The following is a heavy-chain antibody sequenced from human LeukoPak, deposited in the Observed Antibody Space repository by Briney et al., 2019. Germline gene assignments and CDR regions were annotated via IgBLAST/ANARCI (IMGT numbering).Heavy chain of an antibody. J-gene: IGHJ3*02. V-gene: IGHV4-34*01. CDR2: INHSGST. CDR1: GGSFSGYY. D-gene: IGHD1-26*01. Sequence: SETLSLTCAVYGGSFSGYYWSWIRQPPGKGLEWIGEINHSGSTNYNPSLKSRVTISVDTSKNQFSLKLSSVTAADTAVYYCARDNRVLIVGATSAFDIWGQGTMVTVSS. CDR3: ARDNRVLIVGATSAFDI.